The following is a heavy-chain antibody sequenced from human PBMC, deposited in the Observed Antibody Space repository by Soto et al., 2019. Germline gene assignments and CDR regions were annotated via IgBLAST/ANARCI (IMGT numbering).Heavy chain of an antibody. V-gene: IGHV3-23*01. D-gene: IGHD1-20*01. CDR2: ISANDVGT. CDR3: AKAKNDYNWDNRPPFDY. Sequence: GWSLRLSCEASGFTLRNYAMTWIRQAPGKGLEWVSLISANDVGTYYAESVKTRFTISTDQSRNTVYLQMDSLRADDTAIYYCAKAKNDYNWDNRPPFDYWGQGTLVTVSS. J-gene: IGHJ4*02. CDR1: GFTLRNYA.